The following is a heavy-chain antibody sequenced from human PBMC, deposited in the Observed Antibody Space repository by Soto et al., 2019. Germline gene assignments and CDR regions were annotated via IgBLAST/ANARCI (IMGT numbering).Heavy chain of an antibody. D-gene: IGHD5-18*01. Sequence: SETLSLTCTVSGCSISSYYWSWIRQPPGKGLEWIGYIYYSGSTNYNPSLKSRVTISVDTSKNQFSLKLSSVTAADTAVYYCARIDTAMVVYWGQGTLVTVSS. CDR3: ARIDTAMVVY. J-gene: IGHJ4*02. CDR1: GCSISSYY. V-gene: IGHV4-59*01. CDR2: IYYSGST.